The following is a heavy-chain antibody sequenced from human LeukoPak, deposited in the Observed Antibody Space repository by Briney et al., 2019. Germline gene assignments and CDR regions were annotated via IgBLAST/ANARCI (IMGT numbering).Heavy chain of an antibody. V-gene: IGHV4-30-2*01. CDR3: ASYSGCDYFSIDY. CDR2: IYHSGST. J-gene: IGHJ4*02. Sequence: SETLSLTCAVSGGSISSGGYSWSWIRQPPGKGLEWIGYIYHSGSTYYNPSLKSRVTISVDRSKNQFSLKLSSVTAADTAVYYCASYSGCDYFSIDYWGQGTLVTVSS. CDR1: GGSISSGGYS. D-gene: IGHD5-12*01.